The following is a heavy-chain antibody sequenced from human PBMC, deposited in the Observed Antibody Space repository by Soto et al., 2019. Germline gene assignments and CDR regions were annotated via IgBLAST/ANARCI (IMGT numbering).Heavy chain of an antibody. CDR1: GFTFSSYW. CDR2: IWYDGSKK. D-gene: IGHD3-10*01. V-gene: IGHV3-33*08. Sequence: PGGSLRLSCAASGFTFSSYWMHWVRQAPGKGLVWVGVIWYDGSKKYYVDSVRGRFTISRDNSKDTLYLQMDSLRVEDTAVYYCARDPSPNGDPPFDYWGQGTLVTVSS. CDR3: ARDPSPNGDPPFDY. J-gene: IGHJ4*02.